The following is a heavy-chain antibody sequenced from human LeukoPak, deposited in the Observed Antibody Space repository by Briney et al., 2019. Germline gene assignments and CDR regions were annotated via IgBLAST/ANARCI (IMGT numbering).Heavy chain of an antibody. V-gene: IGHV3-30-3*01. J-gene: IGHJ4*02. CDR3: ARGRGVNYYDSSGYPFDY. CDR2: ISYDGSNK. CDR1: GFTFSSYA. D-gene: IGHD3-22*01. Sequence: GGSLRLSCAASGFTFSSYAMHWVRQAPGKGLEWVAVISYDGSNKYYADSVKGRFTISRDNSKNTLYLQMNSLRAVDTAVYYCARGRGVNYYDSSGYPFDYWGQGTLVTVSS.